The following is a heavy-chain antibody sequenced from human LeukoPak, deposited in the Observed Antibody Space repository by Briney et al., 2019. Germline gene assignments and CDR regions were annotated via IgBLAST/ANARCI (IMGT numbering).Heavy chain of an antibody. CDR2: IYPGDSDT. J-gene: IGHJ6*03. V-gene: IGHV5-51*01. CDR1: GYSFTSYW. D-gene: IGHD6-6*01. CDR3: ARHIAARPNYYYYYMDV. Sequence: GESLKISCKGSGYSFTSYWIGWVRQMPGKGLEWMGIIYPGDSDTRYSPSFQGQVTISADKSISTAYLQWSSLKASDTAMHYCARHIAARPNYYYYYMDVWGKGTTVTVSS.